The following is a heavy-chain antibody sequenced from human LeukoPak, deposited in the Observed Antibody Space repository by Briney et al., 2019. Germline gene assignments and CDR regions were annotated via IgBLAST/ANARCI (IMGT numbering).Heavy chain of an antibody. Sequence: PGRSLRLSCAASGFTFSSYGMHWVRQAPGKGLEWVAVIWYDGSNKYYGDSVKGRFTISRDNSKNTLYLQMNSLRAEDTAVYYCARWRVGATTGYFDYWGQGTLVTVSS. CDR1: GFTFSSYG. V-gene: IGHV3-33*01. J-gene: IGHJ4*02. D-gene: IGHD1-26*01. CDR3: ARWRVGATTGYFDY. CDR2: IWYDGSNK.